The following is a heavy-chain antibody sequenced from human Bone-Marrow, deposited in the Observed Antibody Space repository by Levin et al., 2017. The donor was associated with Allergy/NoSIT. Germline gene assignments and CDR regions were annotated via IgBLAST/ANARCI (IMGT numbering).Heavy chain of an antibody. CDR3: AKARRYDYGDSVFDY. Sequence: PGGSLRLSCAASGFTFDDYAMHWVRQAPGKGLEWVSGISWNSGSIGYADSVRGRFTISRDNAKNSLYLQMNSLRAEDTALYYCAKARRYDYGDSVFDYWGQGTLVTVSS. J-gene: IGHJ4*02. D-gene: IGHD4-17*01. CDR1: GFTFDDYA. V-gene: IGHV3-9*01. CDR2: ISWNSGSI.